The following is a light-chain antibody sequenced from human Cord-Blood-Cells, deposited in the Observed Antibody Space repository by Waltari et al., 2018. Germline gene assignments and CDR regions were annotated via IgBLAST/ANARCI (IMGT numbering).Light chain of an antibody. CDR2: DAS. V-gene: IGKV3-11*01. CDR1: QSVSSY. J-gene: IGKJ3*01. Sequence: EIVLTQSPATLSLSPGERATLSCRASQSVSSYLAWYQQNPGQAPSLLIYDASNRATGIPARFSGSGSGTDFTLTISSLEPEDFAVYYCQQRSNWPPTFGPGTKVDIK. CDR3: QQRSNWPPT.